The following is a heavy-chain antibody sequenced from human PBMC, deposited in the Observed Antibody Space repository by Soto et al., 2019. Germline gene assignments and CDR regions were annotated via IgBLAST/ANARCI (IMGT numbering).Heavy chain of an antibody. CDR2: ISGSGGST. Sequence: GGSLRLSCAASGFTFSSYAMSWVRQAPGKGLEWVSAISGSGGSTYYADSVKGRFTISRDNSKNTLYLQMNSLRAEDTAVYYCAKKAPIVVVPAAINPASPFDYWGQGTLVTVSS. V-gene: IGHV3-23*01. D-gene: IGHD2-2*02. CDR1: GFTFSSYA. J-gene: IGHJ4*02. CDR3: AKKAPIVVVPAAINPASPFDY.